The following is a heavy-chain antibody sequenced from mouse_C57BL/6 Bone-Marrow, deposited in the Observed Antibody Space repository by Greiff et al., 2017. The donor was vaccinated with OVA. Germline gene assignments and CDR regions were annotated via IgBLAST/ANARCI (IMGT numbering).Heavy chain of an antibody. V-gene: IGHV1-15*01. CDR2: IDPETGGT. J-gene: IGHJ1*03. CDR3: TKGDGYYVYFDV. D-gene: IGHD2-3*01. CDR1: GYTFTDYE. Sequence: QVQLKESGAELVRPGASVTLSCKASGYTFTDYEMHWVKQTPVHGLEWIGAIDPETGGTAYNQKFKGKAILTADKSSSTAYMELRSLTSEDSAVYYCTKGDGYYVYFDVWGTGTTVTVSS.